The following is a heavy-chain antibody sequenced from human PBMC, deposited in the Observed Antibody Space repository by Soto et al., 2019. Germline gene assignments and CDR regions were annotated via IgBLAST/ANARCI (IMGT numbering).Heavy chain of an antibody. D-gene: IGHD2-2*01. CDR2: IIPIFGTA. Sequence: QVQLVQSGAEVKKPGSSVKVSCKASGGTFSSYAISWVRQAPGQGLEWMGGIIPIFGTANYAQKFQGRVTITADESTSTADMELSSLRSEDTAVYYCASLTGGSEYQLLRYYTERMDVWGQGTTVTVSS. CDR3: ASLTGGSEYQLLRYYTERMDV. J-gene: IGHJ6*02. CDR1: GGTFSSYA. V-gene: IGHV1-69*01.